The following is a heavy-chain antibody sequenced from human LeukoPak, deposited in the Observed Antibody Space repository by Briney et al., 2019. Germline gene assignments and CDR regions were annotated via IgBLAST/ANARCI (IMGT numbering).Heavy chain of an antibody. V-gene: IGHV1-69*01. CDR1: GGTFSSYA. J-gene: IGHJ4*02. Sequence: GSSVKVSCKASGGTFSSYAISWVRQAPGQGLEWMGGIIPIFGTANYAQKFQGRVTITADESTSTAYMELSSPRSEDTAVYYCARESLAYCGGDCYAMNYWGQGTLVTVSS. D-gene: IGHD2-21*02. CDR2: IIPIFGTA. CDR3: ARESLAYCGGDCYAMNY.